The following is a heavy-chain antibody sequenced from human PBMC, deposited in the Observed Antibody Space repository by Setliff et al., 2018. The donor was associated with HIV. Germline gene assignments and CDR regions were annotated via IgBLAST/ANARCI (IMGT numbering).Heavy chain of an antibody. Sequence: GGSLRLSCAASGLSFSDFWMHWVRQVPGKGLAWVSRVYSAGTTTTYADSVKGRFTISRDNGKNTLYLQMNSLRAEDSAVYFCARVGLGGAFDIWG. D-gene: IGHD1-26*01. CDR2: VYSAGTTT. J-gene: IGHJ3*02. V-gene: IGHV3-74*01. CDR3: ARVGLGGAFDI. CDR1: GLSFSDFW.